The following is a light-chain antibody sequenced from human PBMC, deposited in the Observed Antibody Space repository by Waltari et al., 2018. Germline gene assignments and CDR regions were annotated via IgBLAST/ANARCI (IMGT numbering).Light chain of an antibody. V-gene: IGLV1-40*01. CDR1: ASNPRAGSE. CDR3: QSYDTSLSVV. Sequence: QSVLPQPPPVSAAPGQRASIPRPGTASNPRAGSEVLWYQQHPGKAPKLLIYGTSTQPPGVPDRFFGSQSGTSASLAITTLQAEDEAEYYCQSYDTSLSVVFGGGTKLTVL. J-gene: IGLJ2*01. CDR2: GTS.